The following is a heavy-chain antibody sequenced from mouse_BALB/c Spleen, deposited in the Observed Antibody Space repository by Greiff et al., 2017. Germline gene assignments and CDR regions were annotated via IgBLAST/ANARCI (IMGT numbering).Heavy chain of an antibody. J-gene: IGHJ4*01. D-gene: IGHD2-3*01. Sequence: VQLQQSGAELAKPGASVKMSCKASGYTFTSYWMHWVKQRPGQGLEWIGYINPSTGYTEYNQKFKDKATLTADKSSSTAYMQLSSLTSEDSAVYYCARWGLLRGGAMDYWGQGTSVTVSS. CDR3: ARWGLLRGGAMDY. V-gene: IGHV1-7*01. CDR1: GYTFTSYW. CDR2: INPSTGYT.